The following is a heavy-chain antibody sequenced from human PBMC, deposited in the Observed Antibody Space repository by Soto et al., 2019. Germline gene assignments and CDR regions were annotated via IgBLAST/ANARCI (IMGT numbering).Heavy chain of an antibody. J-gene: IGHJ3*02. CDR2: IYYSGST. V-gene: IGHV4-39*01. D-gene: IGHD3-3*01. Sequence: QLQLQESGPGLVKPSETLSLTCTVSGGSISSSSYYWGWIRQPPGKGLEWIGSIYYSGSTYYNPSLTSRVTISVDTSKNQFSLKLSSVTAADTAVYYCARQTIFGVVIIGGDAFDIWGQGTMVTVSS. CDR1: GGSISSSSYY. CDR3: ARQTIFGVVIIGGDAFDI.